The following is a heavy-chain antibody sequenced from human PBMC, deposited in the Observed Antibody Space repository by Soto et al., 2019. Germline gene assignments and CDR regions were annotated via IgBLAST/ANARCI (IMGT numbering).Heavy chain of an antibody. CDR2: INHSGRA. Sequence: SETLSLTCAVYGGSLSDYYWSWIRQPAGRGLEWIGEINHSGRANHIPSLKSRVTISVDPSKNQFSLKLTSVTAADTAVYYCARPREQWQFDDFDIWGQVTMVTVSS. CDR1: GGSLSDYY. CDR3: ARPREQWQFDDFDI. D-gene: IGHD6-19*01. V-gene: IGHV4-34*01. J-gene: IGHJ3*02.